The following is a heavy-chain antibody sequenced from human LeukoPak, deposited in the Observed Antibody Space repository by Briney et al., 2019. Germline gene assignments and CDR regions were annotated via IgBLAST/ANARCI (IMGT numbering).Heavy chain of an antibody. D-gene: IGHD2-2*01. J-gene: IGHJ3*02. CDR1: GFTFSSYW. V-gene: IGHV3-23*01. CDR3: AKDIVVVPAAIGTDAFDI. Sequence: GGSLRLSCAASGFTFSSYWMRWVRQAPGKGLEWVSAISGSGGSTYYADSVKGRFTISRDNSKNTLYLQMNSLRAEDTAVYYCAKDIVVVPAAIGTDAFDIWGQGTMVTVSS. CDR2: ISGSGGST.